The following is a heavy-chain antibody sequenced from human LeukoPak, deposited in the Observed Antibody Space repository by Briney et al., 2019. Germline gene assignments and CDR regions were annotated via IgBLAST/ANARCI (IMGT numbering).Heavy chain of an antibody. J-gene: IGHJ4*02. D-gene: IGHD2-8*01. Sequence: SETLSLTCTVSGGSISSYYWSWIRQPAGKGLEWIGYIYYSGSTYYNPSLKSRVTISVDTSKNQFSLKLSSVTAADTAVYYCARGLGYAPPDYWGQGILVTVSS. CDR1: GGSISSYY. CDR3: ARGLGYAPPDY. V-gene: IGHV4-59*06. CDR2: IYYSGST.